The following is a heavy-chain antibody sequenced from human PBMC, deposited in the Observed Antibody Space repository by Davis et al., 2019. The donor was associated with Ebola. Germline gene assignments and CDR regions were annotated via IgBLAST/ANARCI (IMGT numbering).Heavy chain of an antibody. V-gene: IGHV3-23*01. CDR1: GFTFNTYS. CDR3: AKDSRLH. CDR2: ISGTGDYT. Sequence: GESLKISCAASGFTFNTYSMNWVRQAPGKGLEWVSTISGTGDYTYYADSVKGRFTISRDNSKNTLFLQMNSLRAEDTALYYCAKDSRLHWGQGTLVTVSS. J-gene: IGHJ4*02.